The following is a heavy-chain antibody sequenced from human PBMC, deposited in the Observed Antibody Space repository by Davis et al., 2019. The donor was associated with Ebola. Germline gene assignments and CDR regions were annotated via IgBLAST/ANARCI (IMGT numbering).Heavy chain of an antibody. CDR2: ISYDGSNK. Sequence: GGSLRLSCAASGFTFSSYAMHWVRQAPGKGLEWVAVISYDGSNKYYADSVKGRFTISRDNSKNTLYLQMNSLRAEDTAVYYCATELGIGTLSNAFDIWGQGTMVTVSS. CDR1: GFTFSSYA. CDR3: ATELGIGTLSNAFDI. J-gene: IGHJ3*02. V-gene: IGHV3-30-3*01. D-gene: IGHD7-27*01.